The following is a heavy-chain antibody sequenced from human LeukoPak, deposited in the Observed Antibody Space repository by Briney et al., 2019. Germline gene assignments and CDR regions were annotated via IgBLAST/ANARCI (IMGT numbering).Heavy chain of an antibody. D-gene: IGHD4-23*01. Sequence: ASVKVSCKASGYTFTGYYMHWVRQAPGQGLEWMGWINPNSGGTNFAQKFQGRVTVTRDTSISVVYMELSSLRSDDTAVYYCARPRNPMVVTPTSRTYFFDSWGQGTLVTASS. CDR2: INPNSGGT. CDR3: ARPRNPMVVTPTSRTYFFDS. CDR1: GYTFTGYY. V-gene: IGHV1-2*02. J-gene: IGHJ4*02.